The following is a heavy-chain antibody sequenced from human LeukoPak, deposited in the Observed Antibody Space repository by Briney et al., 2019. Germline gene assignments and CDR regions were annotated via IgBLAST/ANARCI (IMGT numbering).Heavy chain of an antibody. V-gene: IGHV3-21*01. Sequence: GGSLRLSCAASGFTFSSYSMNWVRQAPGKGLEWVSSISSSSSYIYYADLVKGRFTISRDNAKNSLYLQMNSLRAEDTAVYYCARRFGEFYAFDIWGQGTMVTVSS. CDR3: ARRFGEFYAFDI. J-gene: IGHJ3*02. D-gene: IGHD3-10*01. CDR1: GFTFSSYS. CDR2: ISSSSSYI.